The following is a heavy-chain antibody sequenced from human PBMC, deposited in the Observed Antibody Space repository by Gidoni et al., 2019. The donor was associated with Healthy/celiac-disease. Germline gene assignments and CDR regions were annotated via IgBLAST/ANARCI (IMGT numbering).Heavy chain of an antibody. CDR1: GFTFSSYA. Sequence: EVQLLESGGGLVQPGGSLRLPCAASGFTFSSYAMGWVRQAPGKGLEWVSAISGSGGSTYYADSVKGRFTISRDNSKNTLYLQMNSLRAEDTAVYYCAKYQLLGAIFDYWGQGTLVTVSS. CDR2: ISGSGGST. CDR3: AKYQLLGAIFDY. V-gene: IGHV3-23*01. D-gene: IGHD1-26*01. J-gene: IGHJ4*02.